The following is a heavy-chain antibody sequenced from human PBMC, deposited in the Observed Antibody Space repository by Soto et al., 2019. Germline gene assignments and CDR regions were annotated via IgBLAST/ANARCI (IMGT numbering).Heavy chain of an antibody. CDR3: AHISVRGGPLGLEYMDV. CDR2: IYWDDDK. V-gene: IGHV2-5*02. D-gene: IGHD3-10*01. Sequence: SGPTLVNPTQTLTLTCTFSGFSLSTSGVGVGWIRQPPGKALEWLALIYWDDDKRYSPSLKSRLTITKDTSKNQVVLTMTNMDPVDTATYYCAHISVRGGPLGLEYMDVWGKGTTVTVSS. J-gene: IGHJ6*03. CDR1: GFSLSTSGVG.